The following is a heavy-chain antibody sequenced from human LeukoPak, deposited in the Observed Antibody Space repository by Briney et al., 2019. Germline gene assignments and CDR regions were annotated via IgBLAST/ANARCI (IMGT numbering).Heavy chain of an antibody. Sequence: GEPLKISCTGSGYSLTSYWIGWVRQMPGKGLEWMGIIYPGDSDTRYSPSFQGQVTISADKSISTAYLQWSSLKASDTAMYYCASYCSSTSCYFHAFDIWGQGTMVTVSS. D-gene: IGHD2-2*01. V-gene: IGHV5-51*01. J-gene: IGHJ3*02. CDR2: IYPGDSDT. CDR1: GYSLTSYW. CDR3: ASYCSSTSCYFHAFDI.